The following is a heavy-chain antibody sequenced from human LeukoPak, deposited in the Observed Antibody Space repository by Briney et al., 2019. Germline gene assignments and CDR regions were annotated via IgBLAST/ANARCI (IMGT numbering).Heavy chain of an antibody. CDR2: INWVGDTS. J-gene: IGHJ4*02. CDR1: GFAFDDYA. Sequence: GGSLRLSCAASGFAFDDYAMHWVCQAPGKGLQWISSINWVGDTSPYADSVKGRFTVSRDNTEGSLYLQMDSLRSEDTALYYCAKDRQYGDYGGGDFFDSWGQGTLVTVSS. D-gene: IGHD4-17*01. CDR3: AKDRQYGDYGGGDFFDS. V-gene: IGHV3-43D*03.